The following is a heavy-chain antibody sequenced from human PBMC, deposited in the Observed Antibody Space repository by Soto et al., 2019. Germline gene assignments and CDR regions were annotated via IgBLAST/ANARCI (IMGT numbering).Heavy chain of an antibody. CDR1: GGSITTSY. CDR2: IFYSGST. J-gene: IGHJ5*02. Sequence: SETLSLTCTVSGGSITTSYWSWIRQPPGKGLEWIGYIFYSGSTNYNPSLKSRVTMSVDASKNQYSLKLNSVTAADTAVYYCARTTIFGWFDPWGQGTLVTVSS. CDR3: ARTTIFGWFDP. D-gene: IGHD3-3*01. V-gene: IGHV4-59*01.